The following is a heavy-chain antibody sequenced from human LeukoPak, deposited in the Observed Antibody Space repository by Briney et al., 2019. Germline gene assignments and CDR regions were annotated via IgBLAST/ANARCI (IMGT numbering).Heavy chain of an antibody. V-gene: IGHV3-9*01. CDR3: AKEWDLSGKYSGYDLGY. D-gene: IGHD5-12*01. J-gene: IGHJ4*02. Sequence: PGGSLRLSCAASGFTFDDYAMHWVRQAPGKGLEWVSGISWNSGSIGYADSVKGRFTISRDNSKNTLYLQMNSLRAEDTAVYYCAKEWDLSGKYSGYDLGYWGQGTLVTVSS. CDR2: ISWNSGSI. CDR1: GFTFDDYA.